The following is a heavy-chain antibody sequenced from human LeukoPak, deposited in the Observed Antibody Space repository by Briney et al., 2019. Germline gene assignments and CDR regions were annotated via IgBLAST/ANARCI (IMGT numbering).Heavy chain of an antibody. V-gene: IGHV3-30-3*01. CDR1: GFTFSSYA. J-gene: IGHJ4*02. Sequence: GSLRPSCAASGFTFSSYAMHWVRQAPGKGLEWVAVISYDGSNKYYADSVKGRFTISRDNSKNTLYLQMNSLRAEDTAVYYCARDSDGDYYFDYWGQGTLVTVSS. CDR3: ARDSDGDYYFDY. D-gene: IGHD4-17*01. CDR2: ISYDGSNK.